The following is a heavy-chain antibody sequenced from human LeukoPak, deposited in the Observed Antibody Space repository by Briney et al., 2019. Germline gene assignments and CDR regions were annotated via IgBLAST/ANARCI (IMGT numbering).Heavy chain of an antibody. CDR3: ARVVDTAMKNYYYYYMDV. V-gene: IGHV1-69*13. CDR2: IIPIFGTA. J-gene: IGHJ6*03. CDR1: GGTFSSYA. Sequence: SVKVSCKASGGTFSSYAISWVRQAPGQGLEWMGGIIPIFGTANYAQKFQGRVTITADESTSTAYMELSSLRSEDTAVYYCARVVDTAMKNYYYYYMDVWGKGTTVTVSS. D-gene: IGHD5-18*01.